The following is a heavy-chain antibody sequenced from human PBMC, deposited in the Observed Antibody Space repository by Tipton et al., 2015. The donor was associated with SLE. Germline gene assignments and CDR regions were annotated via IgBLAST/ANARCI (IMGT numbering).Heavy chain of an antibody. D-gene: IGHD6-13*01. Sequence: TLSLTCTVSGGSISSSSYYWSWIRQPPGKGLEWIGEINHSGSTNYNPSLKSRVTISVDTSKNQFSLKLSSVTAADTAVYYCARGVAATGGVDYWGQGTLVTVSS. J-gene: IGHJ4*02. CDR1: GGSISSSSYY. V-gene: IGHV4-39*07. CDR2: INHSGST. CDR3: ARGVAATGGVDY.